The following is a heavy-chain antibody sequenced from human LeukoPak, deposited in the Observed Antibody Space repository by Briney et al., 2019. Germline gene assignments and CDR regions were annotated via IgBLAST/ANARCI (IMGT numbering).Heavy chain of an antibody. CDR1: GFKFRDYY. Sequence: PGGSLRLSCAASGFKFRDYYMSWIRQAPGKGLVWISYITMSGSVIQYSASVKGRFTTFRDNAKNSVYLQMNSLRVEDTAVYYCARGGWSRGWFDPWGQGTLVTVSS. J-gene: IGHJ5*02. CDR3: ARGGWSRGWFDP. CDR2: ITMSGSVI. V-gene: IGHV3-11*01. D-gene: IGHD6-19*01.